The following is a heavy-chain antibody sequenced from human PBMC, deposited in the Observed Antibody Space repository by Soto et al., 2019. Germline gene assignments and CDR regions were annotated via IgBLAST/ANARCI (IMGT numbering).Heavy chain of an antibody. CDR3: ARDEFLGVVVPAAMFGMDV. V-gene: IGHV3-74*01. J-gene: IGHJ6*04. CDR2: INSDGSST. Sequence: GGSLRLSCAASGFTFSSYWMHWVRQAPGKGLVWVSRINSDGSSTSYADSVKGRFTISRDNAKNTLYLQMNSLRAEDTAVYYCARDEFLGVVVPAAMFGMDVWGKGTTVTVSS. CDR1: GFTFSSYW. D-gene: IGHD2-2*01.